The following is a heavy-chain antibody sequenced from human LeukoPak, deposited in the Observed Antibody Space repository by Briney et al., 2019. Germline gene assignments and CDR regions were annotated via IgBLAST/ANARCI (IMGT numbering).Heavy chain of an antibody. CDR2: FSYSGST. CDR1: GASVSSYY. D-gene: IGHD3/OR15-3a*01. J-gene: IGHJ4*02. V-gene: IGHV4-59*02. CDR3: ARGGLGLGPGFDY. Sequence: SETLSLTCTVSGASVSSYYWSWIRQPPGKGPEWIGYFSYSGSTNYNPSLKSRVTISVDTSKNQFSLKLSSVTAADTAVYYCARGGLGLGPGFDYWGQGTLVTVSS.